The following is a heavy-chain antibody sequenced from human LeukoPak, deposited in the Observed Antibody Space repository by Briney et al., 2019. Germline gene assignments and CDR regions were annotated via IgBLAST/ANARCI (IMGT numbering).Heavy chain of an antibody. V-gene: IGHV3-21*01. CDR1: GFTFSSYS. D-gene: IGHD2-2*01. J-gene: IGHJ6*02. CDR2: ISSSSSYI. Sequence: GGSLRLSCAASGFTFSSYSMNWVRQALGKGLEWVSSISSSSSYIYYADSVKGRFTISRDNAKNSLYLQMNSLRAEDTAVYYCARDGAYCSSTSCYYYGMDVWGQGTTVTVSS. CDR3: ARDGAYCSSTSCYYYGMDV.